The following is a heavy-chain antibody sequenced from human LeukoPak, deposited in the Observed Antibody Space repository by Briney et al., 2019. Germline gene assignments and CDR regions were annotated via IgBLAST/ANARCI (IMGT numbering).Heavy chain of an antibody. CDR3: ARGHERLDAFDI. CDR2: MNPNSGNT. D-gene: IGHD3-16*01. J-gene: IGHJ3*02. V-gene: IGHV1-8*01. Sequence: ASVKVSCKASGYTFTSYDINWVQQATGQGLEWMGWMNPNSGNTGYAQKFQGRVTMTRNTSISTAYMELSSLRSEDTAVYYCARGHERLDAFDIWGQGTMVTVSS. CDR1: GYTFTSYD.